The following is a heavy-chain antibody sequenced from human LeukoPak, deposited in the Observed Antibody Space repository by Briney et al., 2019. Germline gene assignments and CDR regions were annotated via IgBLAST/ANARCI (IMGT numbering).Heavy chain of an antibody. CDR1: GFTVNSNY. CDR2: VYTTDTT. V-gene: IGHV3-53*01. CDR3: AREGPRNYWYFDL. J-gene: IGHJ2*01. Sequence: GGSLRLSCAASGFTVNSNYMSWVRQAPGKGLEWVSVVYTTDTTYYADSVKGRFTISRDNSKNTLYLQMNSLRAEDTAVYYCAREGPRNYWYFDLWGRGTLVTVSS.